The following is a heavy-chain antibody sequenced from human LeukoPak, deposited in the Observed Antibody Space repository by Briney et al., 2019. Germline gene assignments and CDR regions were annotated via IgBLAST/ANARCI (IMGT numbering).Heavy chain of an antibody. CDR3: AKGHIVVVTAIREYFQH. V-gene: IGHV3-30*02. CDR1: EFTFSTSD. Sequence: GGSVRLSCAASEFTFSTSDMHWVRQAPGKGLEWVSFIQYDGSHENYSDSVKGRFTISRDNSKNTLYLQMNSLRAEDTAVYYCAKGHIVVVTAIREYFQHWGQGTLVTVSS. J-gene: IGHJ1*01. CDR2: IQYDGSHE. D-gene: IGHD2-21*02.